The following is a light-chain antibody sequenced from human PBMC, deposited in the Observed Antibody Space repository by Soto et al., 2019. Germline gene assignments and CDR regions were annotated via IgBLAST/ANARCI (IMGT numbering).Light chain of an antibody. CDR3: QQYNSWPPIT. CDR2: GAS. Sequence: EILMTQSPATLSVSPGERVTLSCRASQSVSSYLAWYQQKPGQAPRLVIYGASTRATGIPARFSGGGSGTEFTLTISSLQSEDFAVYYCQQYNSWPPITFGQGTQLEIK. V-gene: IGKV3-15*01. CDR1: QSVSSY. J-gene: IGKJ5*01.